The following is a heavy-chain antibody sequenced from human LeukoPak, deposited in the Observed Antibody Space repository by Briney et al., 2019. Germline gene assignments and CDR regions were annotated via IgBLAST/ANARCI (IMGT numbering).Heavy chain of an antibody. V-gene: IGHV4-34*09. Sequence: PSETLSLTCAVSGGSLSAYYWSWIRQPPGKGLEWIGEINHSGRTSNNPSLKSRVTISVDTSKNQFSLKLSSVTAADTAVYYCARDFYGGNVDYWGQGTLATVSS. CDR2: INHSGRT. CDR3: ARDFYGGNVDY. CDR1: GGSLSAYY. D-gene: IGHD4-17*01. J-gene: IGHJ4*02.